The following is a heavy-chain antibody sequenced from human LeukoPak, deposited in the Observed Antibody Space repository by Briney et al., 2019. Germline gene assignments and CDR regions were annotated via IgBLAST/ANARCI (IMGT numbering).Heavy chain of an antibody. D-gene: IGHD5-18*01. CDR1: GFTFSSYG. J-gene: IGHJ4*02. CDR3: ARGVGYSYGPRCDY. CDR2: ISNDGSNK. Sequence: GGSLRLSCAASGFTFSSYGMHWVRQAPGKGLEWVAVISNDGSNKYYADSVKGRFTISRDNSKNTLYLQMNSLRAEDTAVYYCARGVGYSYGPRCDYWGQGTLVTVSS. V-gene: IGHV3-30*03.